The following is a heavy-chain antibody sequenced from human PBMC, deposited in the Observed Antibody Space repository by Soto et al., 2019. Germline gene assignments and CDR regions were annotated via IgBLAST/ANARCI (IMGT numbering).Heavy chain of an antibody. CDR2: INAGNGNT. J-gene: IGHJ6*02. CDR3: ARTGGYCSSTSCYRGRDYYYYYGMDV. D-gene: IGHD2-2*02. CDR1: GYTFTSYA. V-gene: IGHV1-3*01. Sequence: VKVSCKASGYTFTSYAMHWVRQAPGQRLEWMGWINAGNGNTKYSQKFQGRVTITRDTSASTAYMELSSLRSEDTAVYYCARTGGYCSSTSCYRGRDYYYYYGMDVWGQGTTVTVSS.